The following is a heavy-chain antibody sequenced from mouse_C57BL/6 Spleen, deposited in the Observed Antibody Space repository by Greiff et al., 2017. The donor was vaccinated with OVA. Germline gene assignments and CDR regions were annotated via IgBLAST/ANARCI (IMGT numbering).Heavy chain of an antibody. J-gene: IGHJ3*01. CDR3: TRDFYCDYDGGFAY. V-gene: IGHV1-39*01. CDR1: GYSFTDYN. D-gene: IGHD2-4*01. CDR2: INPNYGTT. Sequence: VQLQQSGAELVKPGASVKISCKASGYSFTDYNMHWVKQSNGKGLEWIGVINPNYGTTSYNQKFKGKATLTADQSSSTAYMQLSSLTSEDSAVYYCTRDFYCDYDGGFAYWGQGTLVTVSA.